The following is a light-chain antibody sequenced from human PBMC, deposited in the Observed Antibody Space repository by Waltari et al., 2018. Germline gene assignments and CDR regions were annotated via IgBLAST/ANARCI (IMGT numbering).Light chain of an antibody. V-gene: IGKV1-5*03. Sequence: DLQMTQSPSTLSAFVRDRVTITCRASQSISSWLAWYQQKRGKAPKLLIYKASRVETGVPSRFSGSGSGTEFTLTISSLQPDDFATYYCQQYNNYSPLTFGGGTKVEIK. CDR3: QQYNNYSPLT. J-gene: IGKJ4*01. CDR1: QSISSW. CDR2: KAS.